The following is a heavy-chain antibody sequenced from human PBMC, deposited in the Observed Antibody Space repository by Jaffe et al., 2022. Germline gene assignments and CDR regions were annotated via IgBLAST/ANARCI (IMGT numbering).Heavy chain of an antibody. Sequence: EVQLVESGGGLVKPGGSLRLSCAASGFTFSSYSMNWVRQAPGKGLEWVSSISSSSSYIYYADSVKGRFTISRDNAKNSLYLQMNSLRAEDTAVYYCARDAMGITGMGDWFDPWGQGTLVTVSS. CDR1: GFTFSSYS. J-gene: IGHJ5*02. CDR2: ISSSSSYI. V-gene: IGHV3-21*01. CDR3: ARDAMGITGMGDWFDP. D-gene: IGHD1-20*01.